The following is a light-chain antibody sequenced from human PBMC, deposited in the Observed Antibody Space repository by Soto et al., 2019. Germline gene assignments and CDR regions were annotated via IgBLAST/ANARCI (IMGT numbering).Light chain of an antibody. CDR1: QPISSH. V-gene: IGKV1-39*01. Sequence: DIQLTQSPSSLSASVGDRVTITCRASQPISSHLNWFQQKPGKAPRLLIYAGSRLLGGVPLRFSASGSGKDFTLISSRLQPEDFATYFCQKSYTIPWTFGQGTKVEIK. CDR2: AGS. J-gene: IGKJ1*01. CDR3: QKSYTIPWT.